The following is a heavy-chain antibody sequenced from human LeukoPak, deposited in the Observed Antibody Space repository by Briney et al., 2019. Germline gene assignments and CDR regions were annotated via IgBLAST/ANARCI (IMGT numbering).Heavy chain of an antibody. D-gene: IGHD4-17*01. CDR3: ARGGGNTVTYSPSYYFDY. J-gene: IGHJ4*02. Sequence: ASVKVSCKASGYTFTSYYMHWVRQAPGQGLEWMGIINPSGGSTSYAQKFQGRVTMTRDTSTSTVYMELSSLRSEDTAVYYCARGGGNTVTYSPSYYFDYWGQGTLVTVSS. CDR1: GYTFTSYY. CDR2: INPSGGST. V-gene: IGHV1-46*01.